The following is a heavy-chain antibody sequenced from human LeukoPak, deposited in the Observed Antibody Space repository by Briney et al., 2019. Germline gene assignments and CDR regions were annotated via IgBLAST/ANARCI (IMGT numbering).Heavy chain of an antibody. CDR3: ARVSRYCSSTSCYTAEMEFDY. V-gene: IGHV3-7*01. CDR2: INQDGSEE. D-gene: IGHD2-2*02. J-gene: IGHJ4*02. CDR1: GFTFSNYW. Sequence: GGSLRLSCAASGFTFSNYWMTWVRQAPGKGLEWVAHINQDGSEEHYMDSVKGRFTISRDNAKNSLYLQMNSLRAEDTAVYYCARVSRYCSSTSCYTAEMEFDYWGQGTLVTVSS.